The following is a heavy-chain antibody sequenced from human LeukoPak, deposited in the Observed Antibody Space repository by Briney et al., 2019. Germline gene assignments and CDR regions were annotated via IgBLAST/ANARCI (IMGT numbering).Heavy chain of an antibody. CDR2: IRYDGSNK. CDR3: AKLGLSCSGGSCYSRDAFDI. Sequence: PGGSLRPSCAASGFTFSSYGMHWVRQAPGKGLEWVAFIRYDGSNKYYADSVKGRFTISRDNSKNTLYLQMNSLRAEDTAVYYCAKLGLSCSGGSCYSRDAFDIWGQGTMVTVSS. D-gene: IGHD2-15*01. V-gene: IGHV3-30*02. CDR1: GFTFSSYG. J-gene: IGHJ3*02.